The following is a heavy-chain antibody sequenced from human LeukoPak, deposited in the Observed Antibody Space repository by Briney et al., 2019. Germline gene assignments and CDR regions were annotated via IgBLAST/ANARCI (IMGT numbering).Heavy chain of an antibody. V-gene: IGHV3-21*01. CDR1: GFTFSSYG. CDR3: AKEGGVYSTPYYMDV. CDR2: ICTSGSYI. Sequence: GGSLRLSCVASGFTFSSYGMNWVRQAPGKGLEWVSSICTSGSYIYYTDSAKGRFTISRDNAKNSLYLQMNSLRAEDTAVYYCAKEGGVYSTPYYMDVWGKGTTVTVSS. J-gene: IGHJ6*03. D-gene: IGHD1-26*01.